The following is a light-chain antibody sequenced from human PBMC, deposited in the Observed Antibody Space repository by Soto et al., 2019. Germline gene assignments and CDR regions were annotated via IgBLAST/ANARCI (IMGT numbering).Light chain of an antibody. V-gene: IGKV3-15*01. Sequence: EIVLTQSPGTLSLSPGERATLSCRASQSVSSNLAWYQQKPGQAPRLLIYGASTRATGIPDRFSGSGSGTDFTLTISSLQSEDFAVYYCQQYNDWPRTFGQGTKVDIK. CDR1: QSVSSN. CDR3: QQYNDWPRT. CDR2: GAS. J-gene: IGKJ1*01.